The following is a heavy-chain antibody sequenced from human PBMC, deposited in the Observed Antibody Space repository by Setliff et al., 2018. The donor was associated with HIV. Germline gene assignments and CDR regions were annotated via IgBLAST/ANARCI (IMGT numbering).Heavy chain of an antibody. J-gene: IGHJ4*02. D-gene: IGHD3-10*01. V-gene: IGHV4-4*07. CDR3: AGHFYYSGSGIWAGLDS. CDR1: GVSISNYY. CDR2: IYTSGNT. Sequence: SETLSLTCTVSGVSISNYYWSWIRQPAGKGLEWIGRIYTSGNTNYNPSLKSRATMSVDTSKKQFSLKLTSVTAADTAVYYCAGHFYYSGSGIWAGLDSWGQGTLVTVSS.